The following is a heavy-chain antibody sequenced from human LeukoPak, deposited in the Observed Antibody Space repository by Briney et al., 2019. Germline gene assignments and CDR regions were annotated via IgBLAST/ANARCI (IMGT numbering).Heavy chain of an antibody. D-gene: IGHD1/OR15-1a*01. CDR3: ARAYLGRNTPFDY. CDR1: GGTFSSYA. CDR2: VIPIFGTA. Sequence: GASVKVSCKASGGTFSSYAISWVRQAPGQGLEWMGRVIPIFGTANYAQKFQARVTITTDESTSTAYMELSSLRSEDTAVYYCARAYLGRNTPFDYWGQGTLVTVSS. V-gene: IGHV1-69*05. J-gene: IGHJ4*02.